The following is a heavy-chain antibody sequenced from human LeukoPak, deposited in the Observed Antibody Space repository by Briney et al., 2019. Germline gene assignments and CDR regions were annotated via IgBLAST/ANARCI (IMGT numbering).Heavy chain of an antibody. CDR2: INAGNGNT. Sequence: GASVKVSCKASGYTFTSYYMHWVRQAPGQRLEWMGWINAGNGNTKYSQKFQGRVTITRDTSASTAYMELGSLRSEDTAVYYCARVGTRGEWLLLPDYWGQGTLVTVSS. J-gene: IGHJ4*02. CDR3: ARVGTRGEWLLLPDY. CDR1: GYTFTSYY. D-gene: IGHD3-22*01. V-gene: IGHV1-3*01.